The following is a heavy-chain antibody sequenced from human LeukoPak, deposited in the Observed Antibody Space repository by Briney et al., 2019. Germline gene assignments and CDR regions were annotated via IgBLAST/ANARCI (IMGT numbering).Heavy chain of an antibody. CDR1: GGSIGSYY. CDR3: AREMVRGVITY. J-gene: IGHJ4*02. CDR2: IYTSGST. D-gene: IGHD3-10*01. V-gene: IGHV4-4*07. Sequence: KPSETLSLTCTVSGGSIGSYYWSWIRQPAGKGLEWIGRIYTSGSTNYNSSLKSRVTMSVDTSTNQFSLKLSSVTAADTAVYYCAREMVRGVITYWGQGTLVTVSS.